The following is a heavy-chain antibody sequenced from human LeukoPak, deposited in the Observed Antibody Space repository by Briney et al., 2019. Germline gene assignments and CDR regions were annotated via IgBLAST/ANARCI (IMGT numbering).Heavy chain of an antibody. Sequence: SETLSLTCTVSGGSISSSSYYWGWIRQPPGEGLEWIGSSYYSGSTYYNPSLKSRVTISVDTSKNQFSLKLSSVTAADTAVYYCATTGDDYVWGSYRYSWFDPWGQGTLVTVSS. J-gene: IGHJ5*02. CDR3: ATTGDDYVWGSYRYSWFDP. CDR2: SYYSGST. D-gene: IGHD3-16*02. V-gene: IGHV4-39*01. CDR1: GGSISSSSYY.